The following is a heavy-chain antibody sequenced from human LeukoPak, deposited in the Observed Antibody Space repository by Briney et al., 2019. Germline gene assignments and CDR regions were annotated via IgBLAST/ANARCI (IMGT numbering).Heavy chain of an antibody. V-gene: IGHV1-24*01. CDR1: GYTLTELS. Sequence: ASVKVSCKVSGYTLTELSMHWVRQAPGKGLEWMGGFDPEDGETIYAQKFQGRVTMTEDTSTDTAYMELSSLRSEDTAVYYCATSPLGIDYDSSGPFDYWGQGTLVTVSS. J-gene: IGHJ4*02. D-gene: IGHD3-22*01. CDR2: FDPEDGET. CDR3: ATSPLGIDYDSSGPFDY.